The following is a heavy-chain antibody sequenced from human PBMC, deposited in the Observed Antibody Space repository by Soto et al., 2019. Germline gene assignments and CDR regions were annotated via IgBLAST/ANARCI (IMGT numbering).Heavy chain of an antibody. V-gene: IGHV1-46*03. CDR2: INPSGGST. CDR3: SRVYCSGGSCYSIDY. J-gene: IGHJ4*02. Sequence: ASVKVSCKASGYTFTSYYMHWVRQAPGQGLEWMGIINPSGGSTSYAQKFQGRVTMTRDTSTSTVYMELSSLRSEDTAVYYCSRVYCSGGSCYSIDYWGQGTVVTVSA. D-gene: IGHD2-15*01. CDR1: GYTFTSYY.